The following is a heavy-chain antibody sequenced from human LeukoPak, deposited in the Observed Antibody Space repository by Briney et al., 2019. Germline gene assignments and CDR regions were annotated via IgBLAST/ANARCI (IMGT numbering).Heavy chain of an antibody. CDR3: ARDVGATVDY. CDR1: GGSISSSSYY. V-gene: IGHV4-39*07. J-gene: IGHJ4*02. D-gene: IGHD1-26*01. Sequence: SETLSLTCTVSGGSISSSSYYWGWIRQPPGKGLEWIGSIYYSGSTYYNPSLKSRVTISVDRSKNQFSLKLRSVTAADTAVYYCARDVGATVDYWGQGTLVTVS. CDR2: IYYSGST.